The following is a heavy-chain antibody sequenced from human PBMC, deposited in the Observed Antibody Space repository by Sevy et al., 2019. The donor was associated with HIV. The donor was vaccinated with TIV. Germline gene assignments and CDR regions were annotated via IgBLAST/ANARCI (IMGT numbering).Heavy chain of an antibody. Sequence: SETRSLTCTVSGGSISGYYWSWIRQSPGKGLEWIAYTHSNGNTNYNPSLKSRVTISIDTSKNQFSLKLSSVTAADTAVYYCTRDRYTLVRGIITTWFDPWGQGTLVTVSS. D-gene: IGHD3-10*01. CDR2: THSNGNT. J-gene: IGHJ5*02. V-gene: IGHV4-59*01. CDR3: TRDRYTLVRGIITTWFDP. CDR1: GGSISGYY.